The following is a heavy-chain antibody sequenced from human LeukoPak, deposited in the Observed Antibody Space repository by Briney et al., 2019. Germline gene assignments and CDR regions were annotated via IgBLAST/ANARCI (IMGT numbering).Heavy chain of an antibody. J-gene: IGHJ4*02. D-gene: IGHD6-6*01. Sequence: SETLSLTCAVYGGSFSGYYWSWIRQPPGKGLEWIGEINHSGSTNYNPSLKSRVTISVDTSKNQFSLKLSSVTAADTAVYYCARDSPWGIAARPFDYWGQGTLVTVSS. CDR3: ARDSPWGIAARPFDY. CDR1: GGSFSGYY. V-gene: IGHV4-34*01. CDR2: INHSGST.